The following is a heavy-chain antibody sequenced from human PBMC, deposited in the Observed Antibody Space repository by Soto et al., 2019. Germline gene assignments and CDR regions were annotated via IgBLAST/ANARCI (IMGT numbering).Heavy chain of an antibody. D-gene: IGHD6-19*01. CDR3: ARDVKAVAGLDL. V-gene: IGHV3-33*01. Sequence: QVQLVESGGGVVQPGTSLRLSCEASGFTFSSYGIHWVRQAPGKGLEWVAVIWHAGSYKYYADYVKGRFTISRDNSKNTLYLEMNSLRAEDTAIYYCARDVKAVAGLDLWGQGTLVSVS. J-gene: IGHJ5*02. CDR2: IWHAGSYK. CDR1: GFTFSSYG.